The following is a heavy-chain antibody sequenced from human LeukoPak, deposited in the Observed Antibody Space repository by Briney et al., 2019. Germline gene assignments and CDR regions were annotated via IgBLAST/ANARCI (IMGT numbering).Heavy chain of an antibody. CDR1: GFTFSSYG. Sequence: PGGSLRLSCAASGFTFSSYGMHWVRQAPGKGLEWVAVISYDGSNKYYADSVKGRFTISRDNSKNTLYLQMNSLRAEDTAVYYCAKTVTTSLYWGQGTLVTVSS. CDR3: AKTVTTSLY. CDR2: ISYDGSNK. J-gene: IGHJ4*02. D-gene: IGHD4-17*01. V-gene: IGHV3-30*18.